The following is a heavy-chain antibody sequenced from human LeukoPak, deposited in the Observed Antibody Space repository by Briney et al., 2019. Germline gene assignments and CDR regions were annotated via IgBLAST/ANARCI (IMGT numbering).Heavy chain of an antibody. D-gene: IGHD3-10*01. CDR3: ARADYYGSGGSDDY. CDR1: GGSISSYY. Sequence: SGTLSLTCTVSGGSISSYYWSWIRQPPGKGLEWIGDIYYSGSTNYNPSLKSRVTISVDTSKNQFSLKLSSVTAADTAVYSCARADYYGSGGSDDYWGQGTLVTVSS. CDR2: IYYSGST. V-gene: IGHV4-59*01. J-gene: IGHJ4*02.